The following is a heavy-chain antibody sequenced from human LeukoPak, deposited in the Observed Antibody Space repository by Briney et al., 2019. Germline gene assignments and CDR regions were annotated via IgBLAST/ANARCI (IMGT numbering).Heavy chain of an antibody. CDR1: GGSISSYY. CDR2: IYYSGST. D-gene: IGHD2-2*01. V-gene: IGHV4-59*08. Sequence: SETLSLTCTVSGGSISSYYWSWIRQPPGEGLEWIGYIYYSGSTNYNPSLKSRVTISVDTSKNQFSLKLSSVTAADTAVYYCARLDCSSTSCHRYYYYYYYMDVWGKGTTVTVSS. J-gene: IGHJ6*03. CDR3: ARLDCSSTSCHRYYYYYYYMDV.